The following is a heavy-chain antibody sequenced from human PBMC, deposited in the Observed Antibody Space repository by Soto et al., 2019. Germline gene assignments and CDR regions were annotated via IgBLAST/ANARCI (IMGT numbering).Heavy chain of an antibody. Sequence: QTGGSLRLSCAASGFSFSNYEMNWVRQAPGKGLEWVAYISSGGDTIHYADSVRGRFTVSRDNARNSLSLQMNTLRVGDTALYYCARDRAAGGYWGQGTLVTVS. V-gene: IGHV3-48*03. J-gene: IGHJ4*02. CDR1: GFSFSNYE. CDR2: ISSGGDTI. CDR3: ARDRAAGGY. D-gene: IGHD6-13*01.